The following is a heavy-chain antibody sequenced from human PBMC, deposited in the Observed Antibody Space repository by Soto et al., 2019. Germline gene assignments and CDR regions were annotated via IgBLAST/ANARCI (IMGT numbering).Heavy chain of an antibody. Sequence: PSETLSLTCIISGGSISNFYWNWIRQPPGKGLEWIGYIYYSGSTYYNPSLKSRVIISVDTSKNQISLKLSSVTAADTAVYYCARVPGPWGQGTLVTVSS. CDR1: GGSISNFY. CDR3: ARVPGP. V-gene: IGHV4-59*06. J-gene: IGHJ5*02. CDR2: IYYSGST. D-gene: IGHD2-2*01.